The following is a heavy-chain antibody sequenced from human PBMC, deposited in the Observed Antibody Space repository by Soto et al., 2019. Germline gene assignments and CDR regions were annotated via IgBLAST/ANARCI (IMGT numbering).Heavy chain of an antibody. J-gene: IGHJ6*02. D-gene: IGHD6-13*01. Sequence: PSETLSLTCAVYGGSFSGYYWSWIRQPPGRGLEWIGEINHSGSTNYNPSLKSRVTISVDTSKNQFSLKLSSVTAADTAVYYCARGSWPYYYYGMDVWGQGTTVTVSS. V-gene: IGHV4-34*01. CDR1: GGSFSGYY. CDR2: INHSGST. CDR3: ARGSWPYYYYGMDV.